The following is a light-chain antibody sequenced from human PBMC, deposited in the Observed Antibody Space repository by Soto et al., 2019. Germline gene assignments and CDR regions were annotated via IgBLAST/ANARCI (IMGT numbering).Light chain of an antibody. V-gene: IGKV3-11*01. CDR2: DAS. Sequence: EIVLTQSPATLSLSPGERATLSCRASQSVSSYLAWYQQKPGQAPRLLIYDASNRTTGIPARFSGSGSGTDLTLTISSREPDDSAVYFCQQRSYWPLFTFGPGTKVDIK. CDR3: QQRSYWPLFT. J-gene: IGKJ3*01. CDR1: QSVSSY.